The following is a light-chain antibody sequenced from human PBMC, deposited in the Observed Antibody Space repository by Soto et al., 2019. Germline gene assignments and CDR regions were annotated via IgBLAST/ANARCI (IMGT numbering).Light chain of an antibody. V-gene: IGKV1-5*03. J-gene: IGKJ1*01. CDR2: EAS. CDR3: HQYNSYPRT. Sequence: DTQMTQSPSTLSASVGDRVTITCRASQTIYSWLAWYQQKPGQAPRLLIHEASTLETGVPSRFSGSGYGSEFTLIISSLQPDDFAAYYCHQYNSYPRTFGQGTKVEV. CDR1: QTIYSW.